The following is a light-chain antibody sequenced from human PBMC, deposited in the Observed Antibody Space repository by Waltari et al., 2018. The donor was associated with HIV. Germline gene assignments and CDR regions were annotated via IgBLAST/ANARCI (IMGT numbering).Light chain of an antibody. Sequence: QSALTQPRSVSGSPGQSVTISCTGTSSDVGAYNSVSWYQQLPDKAPRPIISHVTERPAGVPERFSGSKSGNTASLTISGLQAEDEADYHCCSYTASDTWVFGGGTQLTVL. CDR1: SSDVGAYNS. J-gene: IGLJ3*02. CDR2: HVT. CDR3: CSYTASDTWV. V-gene: IGLV2-11*01.